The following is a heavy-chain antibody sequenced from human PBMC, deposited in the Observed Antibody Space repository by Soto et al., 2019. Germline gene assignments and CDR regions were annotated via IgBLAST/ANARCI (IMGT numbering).Heavy chain of an antibody. CDR3: AKVVYERSVNDALDI. D-gene: IGHD3-22*01. Sequence: GGDLLVSCAASVFTFNTFALTLVRQAPGKGLEWVSSITVDGGSTYYVDSVKGRFTVSRDNSKNTLYLQMDSLRAEDTAVYYCAKVVYERSVNDALDIWGQGTMVTVSS. CDR2: ITVDGGST. CDR1: VFTFNTFA. V-gene: IGHV3-23*01. J-gene: IGHJ3*02.